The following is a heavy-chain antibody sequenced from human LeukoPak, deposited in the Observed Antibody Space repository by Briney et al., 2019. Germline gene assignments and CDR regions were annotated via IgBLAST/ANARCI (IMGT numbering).Heavy chain of an antibody. CDR3: GRGPIQLWIQNAMDV. Sequence: GGSLRLSCTGSGFTFGDHAMSWVRQAPGKGLEWVGFIRSKAYRGTTEYAASVKGRFTISRDDSTSIAYLQMNSLQTDDTAVYYCGRGPIQLWIQNAMDVWGQGTTVTVSS. CDR1: GFTFGDHA. J-gene: IGHJ6*01. V-gene: IGHV3-49*04. D-gene: IGHD5-18*01. CDR2: IRSKAYRGTT.